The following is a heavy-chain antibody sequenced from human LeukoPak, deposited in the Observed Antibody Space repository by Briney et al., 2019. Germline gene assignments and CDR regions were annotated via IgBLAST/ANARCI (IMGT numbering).Heavy chain of an antibody. V-gene: IGHV1-69*06. D-gene: IGHD1-7*01. Sequence: ASVKVSCKASGGTFSSYAISWVRQAPGQGLEWMGGIITIFGTANNAQKFQGRVTITADKSTSPAYMELSSVRSEDTAVYYCASEGNFDVFDIWGQGTMVTVSS. CDR1: GGTFSSYA. CDR3: ASEGNFDVFDI. CDR2: IITIFGTA. J-gene: IGHJ3*02.